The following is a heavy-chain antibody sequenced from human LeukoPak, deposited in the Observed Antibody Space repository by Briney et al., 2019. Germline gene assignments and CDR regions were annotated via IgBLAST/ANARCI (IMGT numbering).Heavy chain of an antibody. CDR3: AREWRY. CDR2: IYSSGST. D-gene: IGHD3-3*01. Sequence: PSETLSLTCTVSGDSISFYYWTWLRQPAGKGLQWIGRIYSSGSTNYNPSLKSRVTISLDKSKNQFSLRLTSVTAADTAVYYCAREWRYWGQGTLVTVSS. CDR1: GDSISFYY. V-gene: IGHV4-4*07. J-gene: IGHJ4*02.